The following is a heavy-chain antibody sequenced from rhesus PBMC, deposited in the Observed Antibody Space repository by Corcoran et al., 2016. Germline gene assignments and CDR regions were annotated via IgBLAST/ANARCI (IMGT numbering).Heavy chain of an antibody. J-gene: IGHJ5-1*01. V-gene: IGHV4S2*01. Sequence: QLQLQESGPGLVKPSETLSLSCAVSGASIRSNYWSWIRQAPGKGLEWIGRIYGSVASTHSHPILKTLVTISIDPSKNQFSLKLSSVTAADTAVYYCARDRPSNDRFYVWGAGVLVTVSS. CDR3: ARDRPSNDRFYV. CDR2: IYGSVAST. D-gene: IGHD4-23*01. CDR1: GASIRSNY.